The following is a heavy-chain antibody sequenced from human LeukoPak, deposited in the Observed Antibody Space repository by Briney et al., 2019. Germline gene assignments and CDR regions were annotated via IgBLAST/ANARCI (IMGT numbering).Heavy chain of an antibody. CDR1: GGTFSSYA. V-gene: IGHV1-69*06. D-gene: IGHD3-22*01. CDR3: ARDLLLLYYDSSGYSI. J-gene: IGHJ3*02. CDR2: IIPIFGTA. Sequence: GASVKVSCKASGGTFSSYAISWVRQAPGQGLEWMGGIIPIFGTANYAQKFQGRVTITADKSTSTAYMELSSLRSEDTAVYYCARDLLLLYYDSSGYSIWGQGTMVTVSS.